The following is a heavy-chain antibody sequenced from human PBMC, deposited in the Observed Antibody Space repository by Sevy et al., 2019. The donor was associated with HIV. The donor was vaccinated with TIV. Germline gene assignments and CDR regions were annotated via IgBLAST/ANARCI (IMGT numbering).Heavy chain of an antibody. CDR1: GFTFSNAW. CDR3: SAGVGMSDFDY. J-gene: IGHJ4*02. V-gene: IGHV3-15*01. Sequence: GESLKISCAASGFTFSNAWMSWVRQAPGKGLEWVGRIKSKSDGGTRDFAAPAKGRFIISRDDSKSMLYLQMSSLKTEDTALYYCSAGVGMSDFDYWGRRTQVTVSS. D-gene: IGHD1-26*01. CDR2: IKSKSDGGTR.